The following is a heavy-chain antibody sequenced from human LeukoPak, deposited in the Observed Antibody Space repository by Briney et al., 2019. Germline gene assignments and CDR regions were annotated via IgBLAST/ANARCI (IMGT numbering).Heavy chain of an antibody. J-gene: IGHJ3*02. Sequence: SETLSLTCAVYGGSFSGYYWSWIRQPPGKGLEWLGEINHSGSTNYNPSLKSRVTISVDTSKNQFSLKLSSVTAADTAVYYCAREPGIVGARGAFDIWGQGTMVTVSS. CDR1: GGSFSGYY. D-gene: IGHD1-26*01. V-gene: IGHV4-34*01. CDR3: AREPGIVGARGAFDI. CDR2: INHSGST.